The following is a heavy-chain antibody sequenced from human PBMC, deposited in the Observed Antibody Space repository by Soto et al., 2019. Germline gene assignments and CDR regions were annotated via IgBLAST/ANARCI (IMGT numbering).Heavy chain of an antibody. D-gene: IGHD5-18*01. J-gene: IGHJ4*02. CDR1: GGSFSGYW. CDR3: ARASNKRGYSYGPDY. CDR2: INRSGST. V-gene: IGHV4-34*01. Sequence: SETLSLTCTVSGGSFSGYWWTWIRQPPGKGPEWIGEINRSGSTNCNPSLKSRLTISVDTSKNRFSLKLNSVTAADTAVYYCARASNKRGYSYGPDYWGRGPLVTVSS.